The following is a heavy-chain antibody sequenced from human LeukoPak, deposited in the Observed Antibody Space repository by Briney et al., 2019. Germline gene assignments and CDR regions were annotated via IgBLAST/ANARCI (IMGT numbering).Heavy chain of an antibody. Sequence: GSLRLSCAASGFTFSSYAMSWVRQAPGKGLEWVSAISGSGGSTYYADSVKGRFTISRDNSKNTLYLQMNSLRAEDTAVYYCATHPSPSQSGDYWGQGTLVTVSS. V-gene: IGHV3-23*01. J-gene: IGHJ4*02. CDR1: GFTFSSYA. CDR2: ISGSGGST. D-gene: IGHD1-26*01. CDR3: ATHPSPSQSGDY.